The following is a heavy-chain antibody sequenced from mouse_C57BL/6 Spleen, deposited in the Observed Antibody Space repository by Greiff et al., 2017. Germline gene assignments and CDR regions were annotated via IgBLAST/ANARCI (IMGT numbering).Heavy chain of an antibody. Sequence: QVQLKESGPELVKPGASVKISCKASGYAFSSSWMNWVKQRPGKGLEWIGRIYPGDGDTNYNGKFKGKATLTADKSSSTAYMQLSSLTSEDSAVYCCARLGGPYYFDYWGQGTTLTVSS. CDR1: GYAFSSSW. CDR2: IYPGDGDT. J-gene: IGHJ2*01. CDR3: ARLGGPYYFDY. V-gene: IGHV1-82*01.